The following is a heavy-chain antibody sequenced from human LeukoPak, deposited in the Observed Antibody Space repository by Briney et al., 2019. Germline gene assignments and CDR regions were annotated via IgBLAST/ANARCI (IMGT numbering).Heavy chain of an antibody. V-gene: IGHV3-7*01. CDR2: IKQDGSEK. Sequence: PGGSLRLSCAASGFTFSSYWMSWVRQAPGKGLEWVANIKQDGSEKYYVDSGKGRFTISRDNAKNSLYLQMNSLRAEDTAVYYCARDLARGSSLVDYWGQGTLVTVSS. CDR1: GFTFSSYW. CDR3: ARDLARGSSLVDY. J-gene: IGHJ4*02. D-gene: IGHD3-10*01.